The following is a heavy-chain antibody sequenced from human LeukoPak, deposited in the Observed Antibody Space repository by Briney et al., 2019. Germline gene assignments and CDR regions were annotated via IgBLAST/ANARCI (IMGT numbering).Heavy chain of an antibody. J-gene: IGHJ4*02. CDR2: INPSGGST. V-gene: IGHV1-46*01. Sequence: ASVKVSCKASGYTFTSYYMHWVRQAPGQGLEWMGIINPSGGSTSYAQKFQGRVTITRNTSISTAYMELSSLRSEDTAVYYCARLVGSSDDWGQGTLVTVSS. CDR1: GYTFTSYY. CDR3: ARLVGSSDD. D-gene: IGHD6-6*01.